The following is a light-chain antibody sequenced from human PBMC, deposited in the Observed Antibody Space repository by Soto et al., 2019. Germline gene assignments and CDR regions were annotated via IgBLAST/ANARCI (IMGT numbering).Light chain of an antibody. Sequence: QSVLTQPHSASGTPGQRVTISCSGSSSNIGSNTVNWYQQLPGTAPKLLIYSNNQRPSGVPDRFSGSKSGTSASLAISGLQSEDEADDYCAAWDDSLNGPVFGGGTQLTVL. CDR3: AAWDDSLNGPV. V-gene: IGLV1-44*01. CDR1: SSNIGSNT. J-gene: IGLJ2*01. CDR2: SNN.